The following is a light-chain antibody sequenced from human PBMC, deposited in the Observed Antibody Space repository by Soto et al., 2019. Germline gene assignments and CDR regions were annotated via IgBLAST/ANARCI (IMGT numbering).Light chain of an antibody. CDR1: QSVSSSY. CDR2: GAS. V-gene: IGKV3-20*01. Sequence: EIVLTQSPGTLSLSPGERDTLSCRASQSVSSSYLAWYQQKPGQAPRLLIYGASSRATGIPDRFSGSGSGTDFTLTISRLEPEDFAVYYCQQYGSSPLTFGQGTRLEMK. J-gene: IGKJ5*01. CDR3: QQYGSSPLT.